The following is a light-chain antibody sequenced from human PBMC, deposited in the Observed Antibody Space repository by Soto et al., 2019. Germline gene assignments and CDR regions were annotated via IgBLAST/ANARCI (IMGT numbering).Light chain of an antibody. V-gene: IGKV3-20*01. CDR2: GAS. CDR3: QQYVSAPWT. CDR1: QSVRSNY. Sequence: EIVLTQSPGTLSLSPGERATLSCRASQSVRSNYLAWYQQKPGQAPRLLIYGASSRAAGIPDRFSGSGSGTDFTLTISRLEPEDFALYYCQQYVSAPWTFGQGTKVEIK. J-gene: IGKJ1*01.